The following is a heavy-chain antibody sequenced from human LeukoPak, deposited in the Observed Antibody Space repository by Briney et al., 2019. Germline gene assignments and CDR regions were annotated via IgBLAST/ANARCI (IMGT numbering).Heavy chain of an antibody. V-gene: IGHV4-30-4*08. CDR1: GGSISSGDYY. CDR3: ARVCCFFDSGRSPNWFDP. Sequence: PSQTLSLTCTVSGGSISSGDYYWSWIRQPPGKGLEWIGYIYYSGSTYYNPSLKSRVTISVDTSKNQFSLKLSSVTAADTAVYHCARVCCFFDSGRSPNWFDPWGQGTLVTVSS. J-gene: IGHJ5*02. D-gene: IGHD3-10*01. CDR2: IYYSGST.